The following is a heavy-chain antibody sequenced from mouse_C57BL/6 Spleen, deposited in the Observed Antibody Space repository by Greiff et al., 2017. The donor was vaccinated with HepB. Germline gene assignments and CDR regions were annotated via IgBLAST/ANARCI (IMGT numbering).Heavy chain of an antibody. V-gene: IGHV1-55*01. Sequence: VQLQQPGAELVKPGASVKMSCKASGYTFTSYWITWVKQRPGQGLEWIGDIYPGSGSTNYNEKFKSKATLTVDTSSSTAYMQLSSLTSEDSAVYYCARQDGYYNYAMDYWGQGTSVTVSS. CDR3: ARQDGYYNYAMDY. D-gene: IGHD2-3*01. CDR2: IYPGSGST. J-gene: IGHJ4*01. CDR1: GYTFTSYW.